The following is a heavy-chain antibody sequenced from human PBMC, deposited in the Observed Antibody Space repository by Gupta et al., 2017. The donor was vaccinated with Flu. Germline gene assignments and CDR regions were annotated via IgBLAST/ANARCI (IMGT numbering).Heavy chain of an antibody. CDR2: IKPDGSET. J-gene: IGHJ4*02. Sequence: YWMSWVRQAPGKGLEWWANIKPDGSETTYVVSGSGRFTISRDNAQNALSLQINELRGADTAVYYCAGRGIVCVFNDIIDYWGQGALVTVSS. D-gene: IGHD3-9*01. CDR3: AGRGIVCVFNDIIDY. V-gene: IGHV3-7*01. CDR1: YW.